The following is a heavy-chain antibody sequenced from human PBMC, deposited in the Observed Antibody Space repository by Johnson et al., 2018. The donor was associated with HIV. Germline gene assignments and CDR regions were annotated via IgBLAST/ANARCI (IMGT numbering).Heavy chain of an antibody. V-gene: IGHV3-30*04. Sequence: QVQLVESGGGVVQPGRSLRLSCAASGFTFSSYAMHWVRQAPGTGLEWVAVISYDGSNKYYADSVQGRFTISRDNSKNTLYLQMNSLRAEDTAVYYCARERITGTTRAFDIGGQGTMVTVSS. CDR1: GFTFSSYA. J-gene: IGHJ3*02. CDR2: ISYDGSNK. D-gene: IGHD1-7*01. CDR3: ARERITGTTRAFDI.